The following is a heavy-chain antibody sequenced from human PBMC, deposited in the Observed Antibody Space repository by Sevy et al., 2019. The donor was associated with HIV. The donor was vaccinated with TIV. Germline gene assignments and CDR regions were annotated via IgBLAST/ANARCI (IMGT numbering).Heavy chain of an antibody. J-gene: IGHJ4*02. V-gene: IGHV3-9*01. CDR2: ISWNSNTI. CDR1: GFSFEDYA. CDR3: AKDSRTYSGSYYLDY. D-gene: IGHD1-26*01. Sequence: GGSLRLSCAASGFSFEDYAMHWVRQVPGKGLEWVSSISWNSNTIEYADSVKGRFTISRDNAKNSLYLQMNSMRNGDTALYYCAKDSRTYSGSYYLDYWGQGTLVTVSS.